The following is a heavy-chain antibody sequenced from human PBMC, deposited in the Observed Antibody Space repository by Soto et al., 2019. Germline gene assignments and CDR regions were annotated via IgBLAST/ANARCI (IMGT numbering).Heavy chain of an antibody. CDR1: GGTFSSYA. Sequence: QVQLVQSGAEVKKPGSSVKVSCKASGGTFSSYAISWVRQAPGQGLEWMGGIIPIFGTANYAQKVQGRVTITAEESTSTAYLELGSMRAEDTAVYYCARGIQQLALGTYYFDYWGQGTLVTVSS. J-gene: IGHJ4*02. V-gene: IGHV1-69*12. CDR3: ARGIQQLALGTYYFDY. CDR2: IIPIFGTA. D-gene: IGHD6-13*01.